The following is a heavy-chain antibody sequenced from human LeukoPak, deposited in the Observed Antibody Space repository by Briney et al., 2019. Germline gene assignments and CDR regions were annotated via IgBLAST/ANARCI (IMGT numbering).Heavy chain of an antibody. V-gene: IGHV3-23*01. Sequence: GGSLRPSCAASGFTLTSYAMSWVRQAPGKGLEWVSAISGSGGSTYYADSVKGRFTISRDNSKNTLYLQMNSLRAEDTAVYYCAKAYCSSTSCRQNYYYYYGMDVWGQGTTVTVSS. CDR3: AKAYCSSTSCRQNYYYYYGMDV. CDR2: ISGSGGST. CDR1: GFTLTSYA. D-gene: IGHD2-2*01. J-gene: IGHJ6*02.